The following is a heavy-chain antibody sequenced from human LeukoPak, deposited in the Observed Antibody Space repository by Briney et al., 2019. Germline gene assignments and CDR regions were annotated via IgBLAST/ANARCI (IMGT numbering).Heavy chain of an antibody. CDR3: AGARGSNWFDP. Sequence: TGGSLRLSCAASGFTFSNYGMNWVRQAPGKGLEWVSGITGNGGTTYYADSVKGRFTISRDNSKNTVYLQMNSLRAEDTAVYYCAGARGSNWFDPWGQGTLVTVSS. J-gene: IGHJ5*02. V-gene: IGHV3-23*01. D-gene: IGHD1-26*01. CDR2: ITGNGGTT. CDR1: GFTFSNYG.